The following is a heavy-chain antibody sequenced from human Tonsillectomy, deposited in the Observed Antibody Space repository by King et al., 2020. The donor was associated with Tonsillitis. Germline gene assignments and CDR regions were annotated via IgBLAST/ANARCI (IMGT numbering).Heavy chain of an antibody. CDR2: IYPDDSDT. CDR1: GYNFTNSW. D-gene: IGHD2/OR15-2a*01. J-gene: IGHJ3*02. V-gene: IGHV5-51*03. CDR3: ARPTSYGNDAFDI. Sequence: QLVQSGAEVKKPGESLKISCKGSGYNFTNSWIGWVRQMPGKGPEWMGIIYPDDSDTRYSPSFQGQVTISADKSISTASLQWSSLKASDTAMYWCARPTSYGNDAFDIWGQGTMVIVSS.